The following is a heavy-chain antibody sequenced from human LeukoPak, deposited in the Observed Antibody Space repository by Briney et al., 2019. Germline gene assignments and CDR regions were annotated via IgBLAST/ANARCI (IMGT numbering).Heavy chain of an antibody. CDR1: GFTLNSYE. CDR2: ISSGGTTI. Sequence: GGSLRLSCAASGFTLNSYELYWVRQAPGKGLEWGSYISSGGTTIKYADSVKGQFTISRDDAKKSLYLQMNSLRAEDTAIYYCGAGRQFVGAFDIWGQGTLVTVSS. J-gene: IGHJ3*02. D-gene: IGHD3-10*01. CDR3: GAGRQFVGAFDI. V-gene: IGHV3-48*03.